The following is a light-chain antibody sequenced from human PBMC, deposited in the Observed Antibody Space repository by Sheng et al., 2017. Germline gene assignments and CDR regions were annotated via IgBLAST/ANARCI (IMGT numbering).Light chain of an antibody. V-gene: IGLV1-44*01. Sequence: QSVLTQPPSASGTPGQRVTISCSGSSSNIGSNTVNWYQQLPGTAPKLLIYSNNQRPSGVPDRFSGSKSGTSASLAISGLQSEDEADYYCCSYAGSYTPWVFGGGTKLTVL. CDR1: SSNIGSNT. J-gene: IGLJ3*02. CDR2: SNN. CDR3: CSYAGSYTPWV.